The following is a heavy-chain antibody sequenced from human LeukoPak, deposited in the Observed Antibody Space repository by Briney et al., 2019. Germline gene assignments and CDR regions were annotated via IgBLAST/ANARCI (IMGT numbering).Heavy chain of an antibody. V-gene: IGHV4-59*12. CDR3: ARTNLCGSGSCDAFDI. J-gene: IGHJ3*02. CDR1: GGSISSYY. CDR2: IYYSGST. Sequence: PSETLSLTCTVSGGSISSYYWSWIRQPPGKGLEWIGYIYYSGSTNYNPSLKSRVTISVDRSKNQFSLKLSSVTAADTAVYYCARTNLCGSGSCDAFDIWGQGTMVTVSS. D-gene: IGHD3-10*01.